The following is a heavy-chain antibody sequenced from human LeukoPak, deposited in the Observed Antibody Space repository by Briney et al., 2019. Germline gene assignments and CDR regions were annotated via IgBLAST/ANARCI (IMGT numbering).Heavy chain of an antibody. J-gene: IGHJ6*03. V-gene: IGHV4-4*02. CDR3: ARAGITMVRGVSYYYMDV. Sequence: SETLSLTCAVSGGSISSSNWWSWVRQPPGKGLEWIGEIYHSGSTNYNPSLKSRVTISVDKSKNQFSLKLSSVTAADTAVYYCARAGITMVRGVSYYYMDVWGKGTTFTVSS. D-gene: IGHD3-10*01. CDR2: IYHSGST. CDR1: GGSISSSNW.